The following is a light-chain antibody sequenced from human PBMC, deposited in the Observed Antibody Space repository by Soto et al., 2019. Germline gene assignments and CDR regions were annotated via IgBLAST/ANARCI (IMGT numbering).Light chain of an antibody. Sequence: QPVLTQPPSASGTPGQRVTISCSGSSSNIGSNTVNWYQQLPGTAPKLLIYSDNQRPSEVPDRFSGSKSGTSASLAISGLQSEDEADYYCAAWDDSLNWVFGGGTKLTVL. J-gene: IGLJ3*02. CDR2: SDN. CDR1: SSNIGSNT. CDR3: AAWDDSLNWV. V-gene: IGLV1-44*01.